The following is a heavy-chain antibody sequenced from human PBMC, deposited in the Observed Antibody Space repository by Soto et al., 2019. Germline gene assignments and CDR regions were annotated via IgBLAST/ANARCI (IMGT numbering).Heavy chain of an antibody. J-gene: IGHJ6*02. Sequence: LRLSCAASGFTFSSYWMSWVRQAPVKGLEWVANIKQDGSEKYYVDSVKGRFTISRDNAKNSLYLQMNSLRAEDTAVYYCARDTYYDFWSGPPSGMDVWGQGTTVTVSS. CDR2: IKQDGSEK. D-gene: IGHD3-3*01. V-gene: IGHV3-7*01. CDR1: GFTFSSYW. CDR3: ARDTYYDFWSGPPSGMDV.